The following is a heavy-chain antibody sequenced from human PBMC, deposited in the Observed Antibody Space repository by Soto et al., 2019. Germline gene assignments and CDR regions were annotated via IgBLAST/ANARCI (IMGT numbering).Heavy chain of an antibody. V-gene: IGHV3-15*07. CDR1: GFTFSNAW. D-gene: IGHD1-7*01. CDR2: IKSNTDGGAT. J-gene: IGHJ4*02. CDR3: TTLFNWNYLGY. Sequence: GGSLRLSCAASGFTFSNAWVNWVRQAPGKGLEWVGRIKSNTDGGATDYAAPVKGRFTISRDDSINTLYLQMNSLKTEDSGVYYCTTLFNWNYLGYWGQGTQVTVSS.